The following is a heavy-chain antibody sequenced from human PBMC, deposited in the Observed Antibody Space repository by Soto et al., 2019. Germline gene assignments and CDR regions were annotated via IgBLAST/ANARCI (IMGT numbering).Heavy chain of an antibody. Sequence: PSETLSLTCAFSVGPISSSNWWSWVRQPPGKGLEWIGEIFHSGSTNYNPSLKSRVTISVDKSRNQFSLKLSSVTAADTAVYYCVRDYAATVITIGHWFEPWGQGTLVIVSS. CDR1: VGPISSSNW. D-gene: IGHD6-25*01. CDR2: IFHSGST. V-gene: IGHV4-4*02. CDR3: VRDYAATVITIGHWFEP. J-gene: IGHJ5*02.